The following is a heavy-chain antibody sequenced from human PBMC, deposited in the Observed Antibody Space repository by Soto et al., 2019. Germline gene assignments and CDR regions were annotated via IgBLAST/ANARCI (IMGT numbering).Heavy chain of an antibody. CDR3: AKDTRPGVYYSYYGMDV. CDR1: GSHSD. D-gene: IGHD3-10*01. V-gene: IGHV3-30*18. CDR2: ISFDGGNK. J-gene: IGHJ6*02. Sequence: PAGSLELSRVASGSHSDTHWVREAPVTGLECVAVISFDGGNKYHADPVKGRFTISRDNSKNTLYLQMNTLRPEDTAVYYCAKDTRPGVYYSYYGMDVWGQGTTVPGSS.